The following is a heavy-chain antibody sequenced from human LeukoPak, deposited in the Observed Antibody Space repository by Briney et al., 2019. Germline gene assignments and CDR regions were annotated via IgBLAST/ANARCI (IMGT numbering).Heavy chain of an antibody. D-gene: IGHD2-2*01. J-gene: IGHJ6*03. Sequence: ASVKVSCKASGYTFTSYYMHWVRQAPGQGLEWMGIINPSGGSTSYAQKFQGRVTMTRDTSTSTVYMELSSLRSEDTAVYYCARGPAPPDKDIVVVPYYYYYMDVWGKGTTVTVSS. V-gene: IGHV1-46*01. CDR1: GYTFTSYY. CDR2: INPSGGST. CDR3: ARGPAPPDKDIVVVPYYYYYMDV.